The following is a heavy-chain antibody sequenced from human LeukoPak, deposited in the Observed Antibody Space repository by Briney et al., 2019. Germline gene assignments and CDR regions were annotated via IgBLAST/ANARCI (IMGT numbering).Heavy chain of an antibody. D-gene: IGHD6-19*01. J-gene: IGHJ4*02. CDR1: GYTFTGYY. Sequence: ASVKVSCKASGYTFTGYYIHWVRQAPGQGLEWMGWINPNSGGTKYAQKFQGRVTMTRDTSISTAYMELSRLTSDDTAVYYCASGGERYSSGWYGDYWGQGTLVTVSS. V-gene: IGHV1-2*02. CDR3: ASGGERYSSGWYGDY. CDR2: INPNSGGT.